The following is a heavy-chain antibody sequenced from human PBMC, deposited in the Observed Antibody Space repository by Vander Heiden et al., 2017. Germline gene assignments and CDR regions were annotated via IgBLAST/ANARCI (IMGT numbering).Heavy chain of an antibody. CDR1: GFPFSSYA. CDR2: ISGSGGST. Sequence: EVQLLESGGGLVQPGRSLRLSCAASGFPFSSYAMGWVRQAPGKGLEWVSAISGSGGSTYYADSVKGRFTISRDNSKNTLYLQMNSLRAEDTAVYYCAKERGTVVRDYYYYYGMDVWGQGTTVTVSS. V-gene: IGHV3-23*01. D-gene: IGHD2-15*01. J-gene: IGHJ6*02. CDR3: AKERGTVVRDYYYYYGMDV.